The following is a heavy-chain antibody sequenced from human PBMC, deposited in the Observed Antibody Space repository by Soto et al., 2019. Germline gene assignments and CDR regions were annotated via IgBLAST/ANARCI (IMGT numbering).Heavy chain of an antibody. Sequence: QVQLVESGGGVVQPGRSLRLSCAASGFTFSSYAMHWVRQAPGKGLEWVAVISYDGSNKYYADSVKGRFTISRDNSKNTLYLQMNSLRAKDTAVYYCARDSPLYSGSYGTDYYYYYGMDVWGQGTTVTVSS. CDR1: GFTFSSYA. D-gene: IGHD1-26*01. V-gene: IGHV3-30-3*01. CDR3: ARDSPLYSGSYGTDYYYYYGMDV. CDR2: ISYDGSNK. J-gene: IGHJ6*02.